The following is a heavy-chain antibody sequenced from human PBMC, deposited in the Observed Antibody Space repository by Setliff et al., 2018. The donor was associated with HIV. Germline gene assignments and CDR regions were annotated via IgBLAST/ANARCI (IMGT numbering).Heavy chain of an antibody. CDR1: SSSIRSGGYY. CDR3: ARGTPDHEVWYFDL. J-gene: IGHJ2*01. Sequence: SETLSLTCTVSSSSIRSGGYYWNWIRQHPGKGLEWIGYIYHSGSTYYNPFLKSRVTISVDTSKNQFSLKLSSVTAADTAVYYCARGTPDHEVWYFDLWGRGTLVTVSS. V-gene: IGHV4-31*03. CDR2: IYHSGST.